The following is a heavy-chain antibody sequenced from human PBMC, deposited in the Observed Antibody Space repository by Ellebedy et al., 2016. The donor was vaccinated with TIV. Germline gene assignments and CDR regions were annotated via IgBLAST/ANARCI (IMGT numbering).Heavy chain of an antibody. J-gene: IGHJ4*02. V-gene: IGHV1-2*04. CDR2: INPNSGGT. D-gene: IGHD2-15*01. Sequence: ASVKVSXKASGYTFTGYYMHWVRQAPGQGLEWMGWINPNSGGTNYAQKFQGWVTMTRDTSISTAYMELSRLRSDDTAVYYCARAPKVVSNFDYWGKGTLVTVSS. CDR3: ARAPKVVSNFDY. CDR1: GYTFTGYY.